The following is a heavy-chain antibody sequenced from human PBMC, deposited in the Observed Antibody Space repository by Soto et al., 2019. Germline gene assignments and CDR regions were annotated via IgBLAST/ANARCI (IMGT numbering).Heavy chain of an antibody. J-gene: IGHJ4*02. CDR1: GGSISSSLYY. CDR3: ARSRSGSWYYFGH. CDR2: IYYIGTT. V-gene: IGHV4-39*02. Sequence: QLQLQESGPGLVKPSETLSLTCTVSGGSISSSLYYWGWIRQPPGKGLEWIGSIYYIGTTYYNPSLKIRVTISVDTSKNHFSLRLSSVTAADTAVYYCARSRSGSWYYFGHWGQGTLVTVSS. D-gene: IGHD6-13*01.